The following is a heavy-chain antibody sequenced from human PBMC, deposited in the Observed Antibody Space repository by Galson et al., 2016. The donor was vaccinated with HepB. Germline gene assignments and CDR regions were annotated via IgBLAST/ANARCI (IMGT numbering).Heavy chain of an antibody. J-gene: IGHJ6*02. CDR1: GVAFSSYV. CDR2: IVPLQNTP. Sequence: SVKVSCKATGVAFSSYVMTWVRQAPGQGLEWMGGIVPLQNTPTYAHQFQGRVTISADESTRPAYMELRSLRSEDTAVYYCARSVTSIRLTYFYYTMDVWGLGTPVIVSS. D-gene: IGHD3-16*01. CDR3: ARSVTSIRLTYFYYTMDV. V-gene: IGHV1-69*13.